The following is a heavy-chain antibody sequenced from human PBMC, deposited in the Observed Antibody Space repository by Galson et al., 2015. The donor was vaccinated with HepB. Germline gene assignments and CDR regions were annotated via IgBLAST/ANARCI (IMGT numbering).Heavy chain of an antibody. CDR2: INSDGSST. D-gene: IGHD3-22*01. Sequence: SLRLSCAASGFTFSSYWMHWVRQAPGKGLVWVSRINSDGSSTSYADSVKGRFTISRDNAKNTLYLQMNSLRAEDTAVYYCAREWPGAMIVVVMGNFDYWGQGTLVTVSS. V-gene: IGHV3-74*01. CDR3: AREWPGAMIVVVMGNFDY. J-gene: IGHJ4*02. CDR1: GFTFSSYW.